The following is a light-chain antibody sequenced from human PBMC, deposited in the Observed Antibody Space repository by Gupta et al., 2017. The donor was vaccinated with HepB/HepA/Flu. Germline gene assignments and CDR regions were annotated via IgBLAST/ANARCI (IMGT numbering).Light chain of an antibody. CDR3: HQYRSYLYT. CDR2: KAS. V-gene: IGKV1-5*03. J-gene: IGKJ2*01. CDR1: ENIDNW. Sequence: DIQMTQSPSTLSASVGDRLTITCRASENIDNWLAWYQQKPGKAPNLLIYKASSLASGVPSRFSGSGSGTEFTLTISSLHPDDFATYYCHQYRSYLYTFGQGTKLEIK.